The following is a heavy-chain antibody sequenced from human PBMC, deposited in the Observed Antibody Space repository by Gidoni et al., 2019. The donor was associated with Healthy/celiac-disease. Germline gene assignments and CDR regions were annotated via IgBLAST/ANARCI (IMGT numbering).Heavy chain of an antibody. CDR3: ARDGRGVGPFDI. CDR2: IYYSGST. Sequence: KGLEWIGYIYYSGSTYYNPSLKSRVTISVDTSKNQFSLKLSSVTAADTAVYYCARDGRGVGPFDIWGQGTMVTVSS. V-gene: IGHV4-31*02. J-gene: IGHJ3*02. D-gene: IGHD3-10*01.